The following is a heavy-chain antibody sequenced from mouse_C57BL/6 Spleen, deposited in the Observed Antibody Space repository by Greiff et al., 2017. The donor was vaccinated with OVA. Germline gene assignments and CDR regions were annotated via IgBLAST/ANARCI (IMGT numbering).Heavy chain of an antibody. Sequence: DVMLVESGGGLVKPGGSLKLSCAASGFTFSDYGMHWVRQAPEKGLEWVAYISSGSSTIYYADTVKGRFTISRENAKNTLFLQMTSLRSEDTAMYYCARPVGYYYAMDYWGQGTSVTVSS. V-gene: IGHV5-17*01. J-gene: IGHJ4*01. CDR3: ARPVGYYYAMDY. CDR1: GFTFSDYG. D-gene: IGHD1-3*01. CDR2: ISSGSSTI.